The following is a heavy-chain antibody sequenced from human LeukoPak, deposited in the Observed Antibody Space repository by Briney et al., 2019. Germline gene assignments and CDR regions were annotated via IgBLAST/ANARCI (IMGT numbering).Heavy chain of an antibody. V-gene: IGHV4-34*01. Sequence: SESLSLTCAVYGGSFSGYYWSWIRQPPGKGLEWIGEINHSGSTNYNPSLKSRVTISVDTSKNQFSLKLSSVTAADTAVYYCARGDGVASATGGVDPWGQGTLVTVTS. J-gene: IGHJ5*02. CDR3: ARGDGVASATGGVDP. CDR1: GGSFSGYY. CDR2: INHSGST. D-gene: IGHD6-13*01.